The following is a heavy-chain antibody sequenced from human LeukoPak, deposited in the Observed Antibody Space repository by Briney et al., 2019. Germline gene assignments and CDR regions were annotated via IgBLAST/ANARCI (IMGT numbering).Heavy chain of an antibody. CDR2: VGIDSGNT. Sequence: PGGSLRLSCAASGFRFSDYSMNWVRQAPGKGLEWISYVGIDSGNTNYADSVKGRFTISGDKAKNSLYLQMNSLRVEDTAVYYCARDYEYAFDNWGQGTLVTVSS. D-gene: IGHD5-12*01. CDR1: GFRFSDYS. J-gene: IGHJ4*02. V-gene: IGHV3-48*01. CDR3: ARDYEYAFDN.